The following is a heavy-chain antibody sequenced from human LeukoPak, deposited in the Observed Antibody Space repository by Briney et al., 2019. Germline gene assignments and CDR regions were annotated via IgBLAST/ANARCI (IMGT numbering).Heavy chain of an antibody. CDR3: ARGAYGDK. J-gene: IGHJ4*02. CDR1: GYTLTSYG. Sequence: ASAKVSCKASGYTLTSYGINWMRQAPGQGLEWMGWISTQSGNTNYAQKVQGRLTLTTDRSTNTAYMELRSLRSDDTAVYYCARGAYGDKWGQGTMVTVSS. V-gene: IGHV1-18*01. CDR2: ISTQSGNT. D-gene: IGHD4-17*01.